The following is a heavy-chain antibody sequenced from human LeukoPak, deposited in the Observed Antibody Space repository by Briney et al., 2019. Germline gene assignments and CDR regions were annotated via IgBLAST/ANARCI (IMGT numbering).Heavy chain of an antibody. CDR2: ISAYNGNT. CDR1: GYTFTSYG. CDR3: ARVTIRREYYFDY. J-gene: IGHJ4*02. V-gene: IGHV1-18*01. Sequence: ASVKVSCKASGYTFTSYGISWVRQAPGQGLEWMGWISAYNGNTNYAQKLQGRVTMTTDTSTSTAYVELRSLRSDDTAVYYCARVTIRREYYFDYWGQGTLVTVSS. D-gene: IGHD5-12*01.